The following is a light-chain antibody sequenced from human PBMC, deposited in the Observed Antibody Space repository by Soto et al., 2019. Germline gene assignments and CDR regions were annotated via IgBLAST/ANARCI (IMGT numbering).Light chain of an antibody. CDR3: SSYTSSYTLSYV. J-gene: IGLJ1*01. CDR1: SSDVGGYNY. V-gene: IGLV2-14*01. Sequence: QSALTQPASVSGSPGQSITISCTGTSSDVGGYNYVSWYQQHPGKAPKLMIYEVSNRPSGVSNRFSGSKSGNTASLTISGLQAEDEADYYCSSYTSSYTLSYVFGTGTKVTVL. CDR2: EVS.